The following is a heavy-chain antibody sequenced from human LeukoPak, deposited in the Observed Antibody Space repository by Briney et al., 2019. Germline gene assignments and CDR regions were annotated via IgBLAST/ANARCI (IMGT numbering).Heavy chain of an antibody. V-gene: IGHV3-23*01. D-gene: IGHD3-3*01. J-gene: IGHJ4*02. CDR1: AFTFSSYA. CDR2: ISGSRVST. Sequence: GGSLRLSCTASAFTFSSYAMSWVRQAPGKGLEWVSSISGSRVSTYYADSVKGRFTISRDNSKSTLYLQMNSLRAEDTAVYYCAKSRTIFGVVIVYFDYWGQGTLVTVSS. CDR3: AKSRTIFGVVIVYFDY.